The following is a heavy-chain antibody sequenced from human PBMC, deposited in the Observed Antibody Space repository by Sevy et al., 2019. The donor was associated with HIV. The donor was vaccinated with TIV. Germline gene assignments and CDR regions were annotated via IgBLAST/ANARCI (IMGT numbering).Heavy chain of an antibody. V-gene: IGHV4-61*01. D-gene: IGHD3-16*01. J-gene: IGHJ6*02. CDR2: IYYSGTT. CDR3: ARARGITDYGMDV. Sequence: SESLSLTCTVSGGSVSSDTYYCSWIRQPPGKGLECIGYIYYSGTTNYNPSLKSRVTISVDTSKNQFSLKLTSVTAPDTALYYCARARGITDYGMDVWGQGTPVTVSS. CDR1: GGSVSSDTYY.